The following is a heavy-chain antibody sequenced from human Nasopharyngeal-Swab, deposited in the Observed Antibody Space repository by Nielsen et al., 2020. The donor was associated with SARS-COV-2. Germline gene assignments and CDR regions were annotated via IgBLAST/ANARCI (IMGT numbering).Heavy chain of an antibody. D-gene: IGHD2-2*01. CDR3: ARAIYCSSTSCFGFGY. CDR2: IWYDGSNK. V-gene: IGHV3-33*01. Sequence: GESLKISCAASGFTFSSYGMHWVRRAPGKGLEWVAVIWYDGSNKYYADSVKGRFTISRDNSKNTLYLQMNSLRAEDTAVYYRARAIYCSSTSCFGFGYWGQGTLVTVSS. J-gene: IGHJ4*02. CDR1: GFTFSSYG.